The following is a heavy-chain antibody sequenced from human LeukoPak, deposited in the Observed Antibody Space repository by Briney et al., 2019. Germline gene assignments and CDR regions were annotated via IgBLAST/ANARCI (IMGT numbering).Heavy chain of an antibody. CDR2: ISGTGGST. V-gene: IGHV3-23*01. D-gene: IGHD1-26*01. CDR1: GFTFSTYA. J-gene: IGHJ5*02. CDR3: AKDYEPLVGVHRWGDWFDP. Sequence: GGPLRLSCAASGFTFSTYAMTWVRQAPGKGLEWVSLISGTGGSTYYADSVKGRFTISRDDSKNTLYLQMNSLRAEDTAVYYCAKDYEPLVGVHRWGDWFDPWGQGTLVTVSS.